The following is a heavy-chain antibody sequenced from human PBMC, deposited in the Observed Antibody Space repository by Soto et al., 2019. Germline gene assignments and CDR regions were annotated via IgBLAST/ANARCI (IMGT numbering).Heavy chain of an antibody. CDR1: GGSISSGSYY. CDR2: IYYSGST. Sequence: QVQLQESGPGLVKPSQTLSLTCTVSGGSISSGSYYWSWIRQHPGKGLEWIGYIYYSGSTYYNPSLKSRVTISLDTSKNQFSLKLSSVTAADTAVYYCARAVYGSGSFYNQFDYWGQGTLVTVSS. D-gene: IGHD3-10*01. CDR3: ARAVYGSGSFYNQFDY. V-gene: IGHV4-31*03. J-gene: IGHJ4*02.